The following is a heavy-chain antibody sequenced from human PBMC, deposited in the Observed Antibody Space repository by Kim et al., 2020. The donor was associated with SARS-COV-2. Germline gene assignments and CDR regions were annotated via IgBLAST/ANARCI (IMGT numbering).Heavy chain of an antibody. J-gene: IGHJ4*02. Sequence: SETLSLTCAVYGGSFSGYYWSWIRQPPGKGLEWIGEINHSGSTNYNPSLKSRVTISVDTSKNQFSLKLSSVTAADTAVYYCARGPFPPRRLGELSLKDYWGQGTLVTVSS. V-gene: IGHV4-34*01. CDR1: GGSFSGYY. CDR2: INHSGST. D-gene: IGHD3-16*02. CDR3: ARGPFPPRRLGELSLKDY.